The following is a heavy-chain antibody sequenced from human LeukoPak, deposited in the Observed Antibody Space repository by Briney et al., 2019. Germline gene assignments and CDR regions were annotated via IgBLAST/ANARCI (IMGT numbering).Heavy chain of an antibody. CDR2: IKQDGSEK. D-gene: IGHD6-13*01. Sequence: PGGSLRLSCAASGFTFSSYWMSWVRQAPGKGLEWVANIKQDGSEKYYVDSVKGRFTISRDNAKNSLYLQMNSLRAEDTAVYYCASGEAVAGTELDYWGQGTLVTVSS. CDR3: ASGEAVAGTELDY. J-gene: IGHJ4*02. V-gene: IGHV3-7*01. CDR1: GFTFSSYW.